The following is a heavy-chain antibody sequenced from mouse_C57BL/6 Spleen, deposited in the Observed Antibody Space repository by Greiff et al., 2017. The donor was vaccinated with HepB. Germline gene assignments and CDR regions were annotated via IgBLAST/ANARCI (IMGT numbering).Heavy chain of an antibody. Sequence: QVQLQQSGPELVKPGASVKISCKASGYAFSSSWMNWVKQRPGKGLEWIGRIYPGDGDTNYNGKFKGKATLTADKSSSTAYMQLSSLTSEDSAVYFCAGWSPFAYWGQGTLVTVSA. CDR3: AGWSPFAY. CDR2: IYPGDGDT. CDR1: GYAFSSSW. V-gene: IGHV1-82*01. J-gene: IGHJ3*01.